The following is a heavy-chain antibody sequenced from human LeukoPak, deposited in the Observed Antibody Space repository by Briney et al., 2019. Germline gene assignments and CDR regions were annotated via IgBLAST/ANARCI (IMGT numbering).Heavy chain of an antibody. CDR1: GFTFGSYA. CDR3: ARGMYYYDSSDIGGGYYFDY. CDR2: ISYHGSNK. D-gene: IGHD3-22*01. V-gene: IGHV3-30-3*01. Sequence: GGSLRLSCAASGFTFGSYAMHWVRQAPGKGLEWVAVISYHGSNKYYADSVKGRFTISRDNSKKTVFLQMNSLRAEDTAVYYCARGMYYYDSSDIGGGYYFDYWGQGTLVTVSS. J-gene: IGHJ4*02.